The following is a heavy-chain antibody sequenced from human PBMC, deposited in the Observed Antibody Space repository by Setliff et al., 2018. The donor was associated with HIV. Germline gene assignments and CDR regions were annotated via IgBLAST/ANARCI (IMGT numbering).Heavy chain of an antibody. CDR2: IYPGDSDT. CDR3: AFALHGNCYFDY. Sequence: GESLKISCRGSGYTFTNYWIGWVRQMPGRGLEWMGIIYPGDSDTRYRPSFQGHVTISADKSINTAYLQWSSLEASDSAMYYCAFALHGNCYFDYWGQGTLVTVSS. J-gene: IGHJ4*02. CDR1: GYTFTNYW. D-gene: IGHD4-4*01. V-gene: IGHV5-51*01.